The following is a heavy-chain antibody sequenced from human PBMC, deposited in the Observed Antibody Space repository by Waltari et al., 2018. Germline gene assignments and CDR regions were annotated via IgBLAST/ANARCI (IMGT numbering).Heavy chain of an antibody. CDR3: ALPVEHTSPPLDY. Sequence: DVQLVESGGGLGQPGGCLRLSCAATGFTISSHWMQGVRQAPGKGLVWVSRIKSDGGSTIYSDFVKGRLTISRDSAKNTMYLEMNSLRVDDTAVYYCALPVEHTSPPLDYWGQGTLVTVSS. V-gene: IGHV3-74*01. D-gene: IGHD2-2*01. CDR1: GFTISSHW. CDR2: IKSDGGST. J-gene: IGHJ4*02.